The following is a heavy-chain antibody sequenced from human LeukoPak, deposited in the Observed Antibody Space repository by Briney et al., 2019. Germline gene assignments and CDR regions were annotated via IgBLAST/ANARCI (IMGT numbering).Heavy chain of an antibody. CDR2: ISAYNGNT. D-gene: IGHD3-3*01. Sequence: ASVKVSCKASGYTFTSYGISWVRQAPGQGLEWMGWISAYNGNTNYAQKLQGRVTMTTDTYTSTAYMELRSLRSDDTAVYYWARRITIFGVVGYYFDYWGQGTLVTVSS. V-gene: IGHV1-18*01. J-gene: IGHJ4*02. CDR3: ARRITIFGVVGYYFDY. CDR1: GYTFTSYG.